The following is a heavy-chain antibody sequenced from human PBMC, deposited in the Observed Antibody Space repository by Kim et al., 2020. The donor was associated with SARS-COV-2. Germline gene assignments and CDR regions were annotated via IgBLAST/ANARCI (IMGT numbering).Heavy chain of an antibody. CDR3: AKWSITMVRGVDPTDY. Sequence: GGSLRLSCAASGFTFSSYGMHWVRQAPGKGLEWVAVISYDGSNKYYADSVKGRFTISRDNSKNTLYLQMNSLRAEDTTVYYCAKWSITMVRGVDPTDYWGQGTLVTLSS. J-gene: IGHJ4*02. V-gene: IGHV3-30*18. CDR1: GFTFSSYG. CDR2: ISYDGSNK. D-gene: IGHD3-10*01.